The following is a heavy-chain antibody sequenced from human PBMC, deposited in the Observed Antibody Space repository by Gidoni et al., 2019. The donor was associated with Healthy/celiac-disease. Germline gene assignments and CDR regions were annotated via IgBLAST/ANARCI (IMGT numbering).Heavy chain of an antibody. J-gene: IGHJ5*02. CDR3: ARENDYGDTNWFDP. Sequence: QVQLQQSGPGLVRPSQTLSLTCSISGDSVSSTSAAWTWIRQSPSRGLEWLGRTYYRSKWYNDYAVSVRSRITINPDTSKNQFSLQLNSVTPEDTAVYYCARENDYGDTNWFDPWGQGTLVTVSS. V-gene: IGHV6-1*01. CDR2: TYYRSKWYN. D-gene: IGHD4-17*01. CDR1: GDSVSSTSAA.